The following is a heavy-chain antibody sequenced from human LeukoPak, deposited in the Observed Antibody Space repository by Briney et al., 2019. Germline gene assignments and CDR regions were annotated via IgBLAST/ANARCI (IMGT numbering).Heavy chain of an antibody. J-gene: IGHJ6*03. V-gene: IGHV4-4*07. Sequence: SETLSLTCTVSGGSLSSYFWSWIRQPAGKGLEWIGRIYTSGSTNYNPSLKSRVTMSADTSKNQFSLKLSSVTAADTAVYYCARASLMKPPYYCYYMDVWGKGTTVTVSS. CDR2: IYTSGST. D-gene: IGHD3-16*01. CDR3: ARASLMKPPYYCYYMDV. CDR1: GGSLSSYF.